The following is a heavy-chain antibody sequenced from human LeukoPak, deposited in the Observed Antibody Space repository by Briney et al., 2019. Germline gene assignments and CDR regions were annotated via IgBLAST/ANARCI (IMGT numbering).Heavy chain of an antibody. CDR3: ARAGESGYYFSYFDY. CDR2: IYSGGST. D-gene: IGHD3-22*01. V-gene: IGHV3-53*01. J-gene: IGHJ4*02. Sequence: GGSLRLSCAASGFTVSSNYMSWVRQAPGKGLEWVSVIYSGGSTYYADSVKGRFTISRDNSKNTLYLQMNSLRAEDTAVHYCARAGESGYYFSYFDYWGQGTLVTVSS. CDR1: GFTVSSNY.